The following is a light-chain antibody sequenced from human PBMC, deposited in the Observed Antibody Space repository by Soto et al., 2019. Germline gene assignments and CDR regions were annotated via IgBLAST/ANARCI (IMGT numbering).Light chain of an antibody. J-gene: IGKJ1*01. CDR2: DAS. CDR3: QQYESYSWT. V-gene: IGKV1-5*01. CDR1: QSIKTW. Sequence: DIQMTPSPSALSASVVDRVTITCRASQSIKTWLAWYQRKPGRAPNLLIYDASSLQSGVPSRFSGSGSGTEFTLTISSLQPDDSATYYCQQYESYSWTFGQGTKVDIK.